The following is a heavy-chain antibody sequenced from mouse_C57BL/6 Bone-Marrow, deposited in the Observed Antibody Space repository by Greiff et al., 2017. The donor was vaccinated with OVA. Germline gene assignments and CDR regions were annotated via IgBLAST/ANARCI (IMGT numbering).Heavy chain of an antibody. CDR1: GFNIKDYY. CDR2: IDPEDGDT. D-gene: IGHD2-5*01. CDR3: AVYYSNYGAWFAY. V-gene: IGHV14-2*01. J-gene: IGHJ3*01. Sequence: EVQLQQSGAELVKPGASVKLSCTASGFNIKDYYMHWVKQRPEQGLEWIGRIDPEDGDTKYAPKFQGKATITADTSSNTAYLQLSSLTSEDTAVYYCAVYYSNYGAWFAYWGQGTLVTVSA.